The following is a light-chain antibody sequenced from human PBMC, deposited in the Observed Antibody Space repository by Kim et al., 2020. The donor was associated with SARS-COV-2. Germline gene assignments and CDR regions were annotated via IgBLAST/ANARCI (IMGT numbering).Light chain of an antibody. CDR2: RND. Sequence: QAGLSQPPSVSKGLGQSATLTCTGNSDNVDFEGAAWLQQHQGHPPKLLSYRNDRRPSGISERFSASRSGNTASLTITGLQPEDEADYYCSAWHRSLGAHVFGPGTKVTVL. J-gene: IGLJ1*01. V-gene: IGLV10-54*04. CDR3: SAWHRSLGAHV. CDR1: SDNVDFEG.